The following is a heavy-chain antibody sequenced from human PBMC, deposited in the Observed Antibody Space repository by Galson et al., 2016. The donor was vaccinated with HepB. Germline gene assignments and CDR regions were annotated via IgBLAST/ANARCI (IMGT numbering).Heavy chain of an antibody. CDR3: AKGGTDRALWGGIFFDS. J-gene: IGHJ4*02. CDR1: GFTFSSYG. V-gene: IGHV3-23*01. D-gene: IGHD2-15*01. Sequence: SLRLSCAASGFTFSSYGMSWVRQAPGKGLEWVSGISGSGGRTYYANSVKGRFTISRDNSKTTLYLPMNSLRAEDTAVYYCAKGGTDRALWGGIFFDSWGQGTLVTVSS. CDR2: ISGSGGRT.